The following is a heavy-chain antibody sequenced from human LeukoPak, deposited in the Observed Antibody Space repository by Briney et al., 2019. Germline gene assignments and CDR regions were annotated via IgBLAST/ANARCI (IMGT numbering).Heavy chain of an antibody. CDR3: ARGRSYLTDY. D-gene: IGHD3-10*01. Sequence: PSETLSLTCTVSGGSISSYYWSWIRQPPGKGLEWLGYIYYSGLTNYNPSLKRRVAISVDTSKNQFSLKLSSVTAADTAVYYCARGRSYLTDYWGQGTLVTVSS. V-gene: IGHV4-59*01. J-gene: IGHJ4*02. CDR1: GGSISSYY. CDR2: IYYSGLT.